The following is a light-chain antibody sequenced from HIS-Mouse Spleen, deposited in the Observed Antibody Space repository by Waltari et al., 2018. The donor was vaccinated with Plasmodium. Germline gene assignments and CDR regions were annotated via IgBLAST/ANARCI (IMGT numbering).Light chain of an antibody. CDR3: SSYAGSNNFVV. J-gene: IGLJ2*01. V-gene: IGLV2-8*01. CDR1: SSDVGGYNY. CDR2: EVS. Sequence: QSALTQPPSASGSPGQSVTISCTGTSSDVGGYNYVSWYQQHPGKAPQLMIYEVSRRPSGVPERFSGSKSGNTASLTVSGLQAEDEADYYCSSYAGSNNFVVFGGGTKLTVL.